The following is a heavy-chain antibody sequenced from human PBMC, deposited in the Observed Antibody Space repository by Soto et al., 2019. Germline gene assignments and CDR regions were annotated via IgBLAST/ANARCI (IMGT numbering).Heavy chain of an antibody. Sequence: PSETLSLSCTVAGGSFTSCDHYWSWIRQAPGKGLEWIGHIYDSGVTYYNASLNSRVTMSLDSSNNQFSLKLTSVTAAETAVYYCARGSGSYLIYYFDYWGQGTLVTVSS. CDR2: IYDSGVT. D-gene: IGHD1-26*01. CDR3: ARGSGSYLIYYFDY. J-gene: IGHJ4*02. V-gene: IGHV4-30-4*01. CDR1: GGSFTSCDHY.